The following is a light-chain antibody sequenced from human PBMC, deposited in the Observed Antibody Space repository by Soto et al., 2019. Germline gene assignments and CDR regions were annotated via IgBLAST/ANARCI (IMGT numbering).Light chain of an antibody. CDR1: QTISSW. Sequence: DIQMTPAPSTLSGSLGDRGTITCRAIQTISSWLAWDQRKPGKAPKLLIYKASTLKSGVPSRFSGSGSGTEFTLTISSLQPDDFATYYCQHYNSYSEAFGQGTKVDIK. CDR3: QHYNSYSEA. CDR2: KAS. J-gene: IGKJ1*01. V-gene: IGKV1-5*03.